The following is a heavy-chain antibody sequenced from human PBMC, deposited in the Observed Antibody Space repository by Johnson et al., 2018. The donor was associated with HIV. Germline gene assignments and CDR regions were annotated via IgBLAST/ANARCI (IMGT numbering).Heavy chain of an antibody. V-gene: IGHV3-66*01. J-gene: IGHJ3*02. CDR1: GFTVSSNY. D-gene: IGHD3-22*01. CDR2: VYSGGTT. Sequence: MQLVESGGGLVKPGGSLRLSCAASGFTVSSNYMSWVRQAPGKGLESVSVVYSGGTTHYADSVKGRSTISRDNSKNTLYLQMNSLRAEDTAVYYCARGTSGDYDSSGYYRGSEAFDIWGQGTMVTVSS. CDR3: ARGTSGDYDSSGYYRGSEAFDI.